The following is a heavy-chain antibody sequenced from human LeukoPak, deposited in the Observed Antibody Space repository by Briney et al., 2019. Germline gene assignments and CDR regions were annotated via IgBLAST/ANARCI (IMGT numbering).Heavy chain of an antibody. V-gene: IGHV3-23*01. D-gene: IGHD2-15*01. J-gene: IGHJ5*02. CDR1: GFTFSSYA. Sequence: PGGSLRLSCAASGFTFSSYAMSWVRQAPGKGLEWVSAISGSGGSRYYADSVKGRFTISRDNSKNTLYLQMNSLRAEDTAVYYCAKNGYCSGGSCYSGWFDPWGQGTLVTVSS. CDR2: ISGSGGSR. CDR3: AKNGYCSGGSCYSGWFDP.